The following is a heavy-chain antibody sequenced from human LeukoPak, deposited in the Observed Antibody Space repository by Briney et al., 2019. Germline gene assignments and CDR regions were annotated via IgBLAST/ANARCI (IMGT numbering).Heavy chain of an antibody. J-gene: IGHJ4*02. V-gene: IGHV3-30*04. D-gene: IGHD6-13*01. Sequence: GGSLRLSCAASGFTFSNYAMHWVRQAPGKGLEWVAVISYDGSNKYYADSVKGRFTISRDDSKNTLYLQMNSLRAEDTAVYYCATDALHGIADGGQGTLVTVSS. CDR3: ATDALHGIAD. CDR1: GFTFSNYA. CDR2: ISYDGSNK.